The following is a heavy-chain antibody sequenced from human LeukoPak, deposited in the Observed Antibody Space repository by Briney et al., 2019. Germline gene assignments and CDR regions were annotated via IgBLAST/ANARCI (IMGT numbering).Heavy chain of an antibody. CDR2: MNPNSGNT. D-gene: IGHD2-15*01. CDR1: GYTFTSYD. J-gene: IGHJ5*02. CDR3: ARTYCSGGSCLSWFDP. V-gene: IGHV1-8*01. Sequence: EASVKVSCMASGYTFTSYDINWVRQATGQGLEWMGWMNPNSGNTGYAQKFQGRVTMTRSTSISTAYMELSSLRSEDTAVYYCARTYCSGGSCLSWFDPWGQGTLVTVSS.